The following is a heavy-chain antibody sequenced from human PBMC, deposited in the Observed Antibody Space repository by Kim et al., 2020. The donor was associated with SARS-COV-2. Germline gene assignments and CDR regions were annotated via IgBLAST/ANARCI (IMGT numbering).Heavy chain of an antibody. D-gene: IGHD3-16*01. V-gene: IGHV4-4*02. CDR2: IYHSGST. J-gene: IGHJ3*02. CDR3: ARVREPSAAEFGGAFDI. CDR1: GGSISSSNW. Sequence: SETLSLTCAVSGGSISSSNWWSWVRQPPGKGLEWIGEIYHSGSTNYNPSLKSRVTISVDKSKNQFSLKLSSVTAADTAVYYCARVREPSAAEFGGAFDIWGQGTMVTVSS.